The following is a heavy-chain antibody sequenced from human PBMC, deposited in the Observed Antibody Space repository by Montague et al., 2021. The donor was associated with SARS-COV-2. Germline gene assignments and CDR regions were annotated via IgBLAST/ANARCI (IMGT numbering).Heavy chain of an antibody. J-gene: IGHJ5*01. CDR1: GFSLSTSGMC. D-gene: IGHD3-10*01. CDR3: AHSPISLVRGIIPNWFDS. CDR2: IYWNDDK. V-gene: IGHV2-5*08. Sequence: PALVKPTQTLTLTCTFSGFSLSTSGMCVSWIRQPPGKALEWLALIYWNDDKRYSPSLKSRLTITKDTSKNQVVLIMTNMDPVDTATYYCAHSPISLVRGIIPNWFDSWGQGTLVTVSS.